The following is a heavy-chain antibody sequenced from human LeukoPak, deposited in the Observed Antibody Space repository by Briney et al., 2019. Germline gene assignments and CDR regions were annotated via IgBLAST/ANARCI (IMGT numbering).Heavy chain of an antibody. D-gene: IGHD1-26*01. CDR3: ARGSIVGGLSFDN. V-gene: IGHV4-38-2*02. CDR1: GYSISTDYF. CDR2: FSHGGTT. J-gene: IGHJ4*02. Sequence: PETLSLTCTVSGYSISTDYFWGWIRQPPGKGLEWIGSFSHGGTTYYKSSLRSRVTISVDTSKNQLSLKLSSVTAADTAVYYCARGSIVGGLSFDNWGQGTLVPV.